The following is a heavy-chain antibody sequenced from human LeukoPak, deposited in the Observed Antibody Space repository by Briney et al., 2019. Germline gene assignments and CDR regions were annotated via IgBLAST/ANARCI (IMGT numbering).Heavy chain of an antibody. D-gene: IGHD5-18*01. CDR1: GFTFSDYY. Sequence: GGSLRLSCAASGFTFSDYYMTWIRQAPGKGLEWLSYISGSSTTIYYADSVKGRFAISRDNARSSLYLQMNSLRADDTAVYYCGRDRGYSYGLDAFDVWGQGTLATVSS. CDR3: GRDRGYSYGLDAFDV. J-gene: IGHJ3*01. CDR2: ISGSSTTI. V-gene: IGHV3-11*01.